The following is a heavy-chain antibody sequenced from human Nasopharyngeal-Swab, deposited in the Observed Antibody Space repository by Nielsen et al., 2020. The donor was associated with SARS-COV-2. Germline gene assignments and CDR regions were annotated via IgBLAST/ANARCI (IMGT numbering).Heavy chain of an antibody. J-gene: IGHJ4*02. CDR1: GFTFSSYW. CDR3: ARDPNLDDFCFDY. Sequence: GESLKISCAASGFTFSSYWMHWVRQAPGKGLEWVANIKQDGSEKYYVDSVKGRFTISRDNAKNSLYLQMNSLRAEDTAMYYCARDPNLDDFCFDYWGQGTLVTVSS. D-gene: IGHD3-3*01. V-gene: IGHV3-7*03. CDR2: IKQDGSEK.